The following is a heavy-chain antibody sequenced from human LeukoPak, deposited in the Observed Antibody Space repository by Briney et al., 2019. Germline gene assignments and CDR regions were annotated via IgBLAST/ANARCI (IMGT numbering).Heavy chain of an antibody. CDR1: GGSISSSTYY. V-gene: IGHV4-39*01. CDR2: IYYSVST. Sequence: TSETLSLTCTVSGGSISSSTYYWGWIRQPPGKGLEWIGSIYYSVSTYYNPSLKGRVTISVDTSKNQFSLKLNSVTAADTAVYYCASSYYGSGSPNFDYWGQGTLVTVSS. J-gene: IGHJ4*02. D-gene: IGHD3-10*01. CDR3: ASSYYGSGSPNFDY.